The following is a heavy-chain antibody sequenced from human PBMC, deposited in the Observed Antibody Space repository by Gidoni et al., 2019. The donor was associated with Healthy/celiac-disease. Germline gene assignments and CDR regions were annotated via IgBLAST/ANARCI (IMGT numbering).Heavy chain of an antibody. D-gene: IGHD2-15*01. J-gene: IGHJ1*01. CDR3: ARGGCSGGSCYSAEYFQH. V-gene: IGHV3-21*01. Sequence: EVQLVESGGGLVKPGGSLRLSCAASGLTFSSYSMNWVRQAPGQGLEWVSPISSSSSYIYSADSLKGRFTISRDNAKYSLYLQMSSLRAEDTAVYYCARGGCSGGSCYSAEYFQHWGQGTLVTVSS. CDR2: ISSSSSYI. CDR1: GLTFSSYS.